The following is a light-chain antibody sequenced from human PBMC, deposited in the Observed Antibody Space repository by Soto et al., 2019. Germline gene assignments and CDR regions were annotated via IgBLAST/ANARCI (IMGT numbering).Light chain of an antibody. Sequence: DIQMTHSPSSLSASVGDRVTITCQASQNINNYLNWYQQKPGRAPKLLIYDASNLEAGVSSRFRGSGSGTDFTFTISCLQPEDIATYYCQQYENLPTFGQGTRLEIK. CDR3: QQYENLPT. CDR2: DAS. V-gene: IGKV1-33*01. CDR1: QNINNY. J-gene: IGKJ5*01.